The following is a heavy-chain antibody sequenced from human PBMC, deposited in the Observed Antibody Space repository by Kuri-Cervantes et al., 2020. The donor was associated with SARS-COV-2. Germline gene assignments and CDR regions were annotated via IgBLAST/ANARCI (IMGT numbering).Heavy chain of an antibody. D-gene: IGHD3-3*01. CDR1: GFTFDDYG. CDR2: INWNGGST. CDR3: ARGHYDFWSGYHTQYYFDY. J-gene: IGHJ4*02. V-gene: IGHV3-20*04. Sequence: GGSLRLSCAASGFTFDDYGMSWVRQAPGKGLEWVSGINWNGGSTGYADSVKGRFTISRDNAKNSLYLQMNSLRAEDTAVYYCARGHYDFWSGYHTQYYFDYWGQGTLVTVSS.